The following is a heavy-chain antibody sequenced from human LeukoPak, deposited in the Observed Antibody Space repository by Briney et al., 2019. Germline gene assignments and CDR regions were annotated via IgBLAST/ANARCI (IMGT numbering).Heavy chain of an antibody. CDR2: IYYSGST. Sequence: PSETLSLTCTVSGGSISSYYWSWIRQPPGKGLEWIGYIYYSGSTNYNPSLKSRVTISEDTSKNQFSLKLSSVTAADTAVYYCARRVNTMVRGVIIPRWFDPWGQGTLVTVSS. V-gene: IGHV4-59*08. J-gene: IGHJ5*02. CDR3: ARRVNTMVRGVIIPRWFDP. CDR1: GGSISSYY. D-gene: IGHD3-10*01.